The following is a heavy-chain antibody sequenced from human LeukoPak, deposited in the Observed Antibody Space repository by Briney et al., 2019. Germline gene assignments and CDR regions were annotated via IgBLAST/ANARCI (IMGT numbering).Heavy chain of an antibody. CDR2: IKSKTEGGTT. Sequence: GGSLRLSCAAAGFTFSKAWMSWVRQAPGKGLEWVGRIKSKTEGGTTDYAAPVKGRFVISRDDSKNTLYLQMNSLKIEDTAVYYCTTIMWSWGQGTMVTISS. CDR1: GFTFSKAW. D-gene: IGHD2-21*01. J-gene: IGHJ3*01. CDR3: TTIMWS. V-gene: IGHV3-15*01.